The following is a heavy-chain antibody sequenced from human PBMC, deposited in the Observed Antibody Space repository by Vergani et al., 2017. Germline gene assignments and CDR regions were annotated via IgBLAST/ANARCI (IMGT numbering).Heavy chain of an antibody. Sequence: EVQLLESGGGLVQPGGSLRLSCAASGFSFSSYAMTWVRQAPGKGLEWVSGISSSGGGTSYVDSVKGRFTISRDKSKNTLFLQRNSLRAEDTAVYYCAKDLVSSTSSLYVDYWGQGTLVTVPS. V-gene: IGHV3-23*01. CDR1: GFSFSSYA. CDR3: AKDLVSSTSSLYVDY. D-gene: IGHD6-6*01. J-gene: IGHJ4*02. CDR2: ISSSGGGT.